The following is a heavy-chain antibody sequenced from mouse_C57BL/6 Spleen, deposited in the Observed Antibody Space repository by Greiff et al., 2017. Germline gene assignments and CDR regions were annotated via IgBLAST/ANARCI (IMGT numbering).Heavy chain of an antibody. V-gene: IGHV3-6*01. CDR1: GYSITSGYY. D-gene: IGHD1-1*01. Sequence: ESGPGLVKPSQSLSLTCSVTGYSITSGYYWNWIRQFPGNKLEWMGYISYDGSNNYNPSLKNRISITRDTSKNQFFLKLNSVTTEDTATYYCARGGPYYYGSSYGYFDVWGTGTTVTVSS. CDR2: ISYDGSN. J-gene: IGHJ1*03. CDR3: ARGGPYYYGSSYGYFDV.